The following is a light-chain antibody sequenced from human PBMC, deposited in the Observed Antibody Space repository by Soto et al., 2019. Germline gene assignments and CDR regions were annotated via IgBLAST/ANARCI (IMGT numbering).Light chain of an antibody. Sequence: QSALTQPRSVSGSPGKSVTISCTGTSSDVGAYNYVSWYQQHPGKPPKLMICDVSKRPSGVPDRFSGSKSGNAASLTISGLQAEDEADYYCCSYAGSYTGVFGGGTKLTVL. V-gene: IGLV2-11*01. J-gene: IGLJ3*02. CDR3: CSYAGSYTGV. CDR1: SSDVGAYNY. CDR2: DVS.